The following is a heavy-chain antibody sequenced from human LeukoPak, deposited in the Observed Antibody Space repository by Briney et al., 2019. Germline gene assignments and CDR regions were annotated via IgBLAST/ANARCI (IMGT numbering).Heavy chain of an antibody. CDR2: ISSSSSTI. D-gene: IGHD1-26*01. Sequence: GGSLRLNCVASGFIFSSYSMNWGLQAPGTWLEWVSYISSSSSTIYYADSAKGRFTISRDNAKNSLYLQMNSLRAEDTAVYYCASSGSYLYFQHWGQGTLVTVSS. CDR1: GFIFSSYS. CDR3: ASSGSYLYFQH. V-gene: IGHV3-48*01. J-gene: IGHJ1*01.